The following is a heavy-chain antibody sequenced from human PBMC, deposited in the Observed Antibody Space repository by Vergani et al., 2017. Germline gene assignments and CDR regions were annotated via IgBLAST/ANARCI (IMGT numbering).Heavy chain of an antibody. CDR3: ARGDGDIVATIPSRGNYYYYYMDV. D-gene: IGHD5-12*01. V-gene: IGHV1-69*12. CDR2: IIPIFGTA. J-gene: IGHJ6*03. CDR1: GGTFSSYA. Sequence: QVQLVQSGAEVKKPGSSVKVSCKASGGTFSSYAISWVRQAPGQGLEWMGGIIPIFGTANYDQEFQGRVTITADESTSTAYMELNSLSSEDTAVYYCARGDGDIVATIPSRGNYYYYYMDVWGKGTTVTVSS.